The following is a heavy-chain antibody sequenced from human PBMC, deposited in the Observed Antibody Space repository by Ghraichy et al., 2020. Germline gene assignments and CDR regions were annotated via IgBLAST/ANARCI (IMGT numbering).Heavy chain of an antibody. V-gene: IGHV4-30-4*01. J-gene: IGHJ4*02. CDR2: VFYSGST. CDR3: ARVHTYNILPGFDY. Sequence: SQTLSLTCTVSGDSISSGDYYWSWIRQSPGKGLEWIGYVFYSGSTYYNPSLKSRVSISIDTSKNQFSLRLNSMTAADTAVNYCARVHTYNILPGFDYWGQGTLVTVSS. CDR1: GDSISSGDYY. D-gene: IGHD3-9*01.